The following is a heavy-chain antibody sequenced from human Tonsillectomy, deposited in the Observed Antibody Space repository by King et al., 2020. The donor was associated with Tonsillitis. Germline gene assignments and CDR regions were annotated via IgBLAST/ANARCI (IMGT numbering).Heavy chain of an antibody. V-gene: IGHV2-70*11. CDR3: ARVSMVRGVIITQNYYYYYMDV. D-gene: IGHD3-10*01. J-gene: IGHJ6*03. CDR1: GFSLSTSGMC. Sequence: VTLKESGPALVKPTQTLTLTCTFSGFSLSTSGMCVSWIRQPPGKALEWLARIDWDDDKYYSTSLETRLTISKHTSKNQVGLTMTNMDPVDTATYYCARVSMVRGVIITQNYYYYYMDVWGKGTTVTVSS. CDR2: IDWDDDK.